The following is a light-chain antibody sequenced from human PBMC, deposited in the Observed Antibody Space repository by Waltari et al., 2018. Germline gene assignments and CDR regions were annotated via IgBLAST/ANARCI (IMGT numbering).Light chain of an antibody. CDR2: SAS. CDR1: QRISGY. J-gene: IGKJ1*01. Sequence: DIQLTQSPSSLSASVGARITITCRASQRISGYLNWYQQKPGKAPKLLIYSASSLQSGVPSRFSGRGSGTDYTLTISSLQPEDFATYYCQQSYSEIRTFGQGTKVEI. V-gene: IGKV1-39*01. CDR3: QQSYSEIRT.